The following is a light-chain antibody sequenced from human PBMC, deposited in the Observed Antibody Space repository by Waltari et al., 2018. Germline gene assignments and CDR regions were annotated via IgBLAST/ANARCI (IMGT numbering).Light chain of an antibody. CDR3: SSYGGTNNFFV. CDR1: SSDVGGYNY. CDR2: DVN. J-gene: IGLJ1*01. V-gene: IGLV2-8*01. Sequence: QSALTQPPSASGSLGQSVTISCTGTSSDVGGYNYVSWLQHHPGKAPKLMIYDVNKRPLGVPDRLSAPKACNPASLTVAGLQAADEADYYCSSYGGTNNFFVFGTGTKVTVL.